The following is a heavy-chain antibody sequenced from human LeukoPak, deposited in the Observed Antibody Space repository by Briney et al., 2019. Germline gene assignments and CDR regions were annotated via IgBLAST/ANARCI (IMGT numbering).Heavy chain of an antibody. CDR1: GGSISSYY. CDR2: IYYSGST. CDR3: ARGRRNFDY. V-gene: IGHV4-59*01. Sequence: SETLSLTCTVSGGSISSYYWSWIRQPPGKGLEWIGYIYYSGSTNYNPSLKSRVTISVDTSKNQFSLKLSSVTAADTAVYYCARGRRNFDYWGQGTLVTVSS. J-gene: IGHJ4*02.